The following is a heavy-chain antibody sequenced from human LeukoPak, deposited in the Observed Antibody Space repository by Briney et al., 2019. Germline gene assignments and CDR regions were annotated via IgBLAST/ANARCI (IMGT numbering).Heavy chain of an antibody. CDR3: ARDHPPFQLAPMYYFDY. J-gene: IGHJ4*02. V-gene: IGHV3-30-3*01. D-gene: IGHD2-2*01. CDR2: ISYDGSNK. Sequence: PGGSLRLSCAASGFTFSSYAMHWVRQAPGRGLEWVAVISYDGSNKYYADSVKGRFTISRDNSKNTLYLQMNSLRAEDTAVYYCARDHPPFQLAPMYYFDYWGQGTLVTVSS. CDR1: GFTFSSYA.